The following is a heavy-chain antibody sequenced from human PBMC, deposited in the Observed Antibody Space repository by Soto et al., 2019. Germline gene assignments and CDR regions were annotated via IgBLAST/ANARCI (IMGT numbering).Heavy chain of an antibody. CDR3: ARLEYSSSWYGGMDV. CDR1: GYSFTNYW. CDR2: IYPGDSEA. D-gene: IGHD6-13*01. J-gene: IGHJ6*02. V-gene: IGHV5-51*01. Sequence: GESLKISCKGSGYSFTNYWIGWVRQMPGKGLEWMGIIYPGDSEARYSPSFQGQVTISADKSISTAYLQWSSLKASDTAMYYCARLEYSSSWYGGMDVWGQGTTVTSP.